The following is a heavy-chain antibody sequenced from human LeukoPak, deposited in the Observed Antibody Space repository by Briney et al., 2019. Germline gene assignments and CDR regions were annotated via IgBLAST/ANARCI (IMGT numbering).Heavy chain of an antibody. CDR1: GFTFSAYN. V-gene: IGHV3-11*01. J-gene: IGHJ6*02. D-gene: IGHD4-17*01. CDR2: ISSSGSII. CDR3: ARDYYGDYAYYGMDV. Sequence: PGGSLGLSCAASGFTFSAYNMSWIRQAPGKGLEWVSYISSSGSIIYYADSVKGRFTISRDSAKNSLYLQMNSLRAEDTAVYYCARDYYGDYAYYGMDVWGQGTTVTVSS.